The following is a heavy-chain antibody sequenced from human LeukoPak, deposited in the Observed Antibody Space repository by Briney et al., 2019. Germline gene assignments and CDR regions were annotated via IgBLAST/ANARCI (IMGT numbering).Heavy chain of an antibody. D-gene: IGHD1-26*01. Sequence: GASVKVSCKASGYTFTSYGISWVRQAPGQGLEWMGWISAYNGNTNYAQKLQGRVTMTTDTSTSTAYTELRSLRSDDTAVYYCARSGSGSYYYYMDVWGKGTTVTISS. CDR3: ARSGSGSYYYYMDV. CDR2: ISAYNGNT. J-gene: IGHJ6*03. CDR1: GYTFTSYG. V-gene: IGHV1-18*01.